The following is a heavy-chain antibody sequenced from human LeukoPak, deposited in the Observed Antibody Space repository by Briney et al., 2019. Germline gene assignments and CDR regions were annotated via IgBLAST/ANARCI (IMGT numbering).Heavy chain of an antibody. Sequence: GGSLRPSCAASGFTFSTYTMNWVRQAPGKGLEWVSSISSSSNNINYADSVKGRFTISRDNAMNSVHLQMNSLRVEDTAVYYCARGYQRPDYWGQGTLITVSS. D-gene: IGHD2-2*01. V-gene: IGHV3-21*01. CDR1: GFTFSTYT. CDR3: ARGYQRPDY. CDR2: ISSSSNNI. J-gene: IGHJ4*02.